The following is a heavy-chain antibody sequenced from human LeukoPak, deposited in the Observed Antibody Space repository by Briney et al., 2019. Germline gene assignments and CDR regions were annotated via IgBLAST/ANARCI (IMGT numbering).Heavy chain of an antibody. Sequence: SETLSLTCIVSGYSISSGYYWDWIRQPPGKGLEWIGTIYHSGSTYYNPSLKSRVTISVDTSKNQFSLKLRSVTAADTAVYYCARYHDYNKYSGYWGQGTLVTVSS. D-gene: IGHD4-11*01. V-gene: IGHV4-38-2*02. CDR2: IYHSGST. CDR3: ARYHDYNKYSGY. J-gene: IGHJ4*02. CDR1: GYSISSGYY.